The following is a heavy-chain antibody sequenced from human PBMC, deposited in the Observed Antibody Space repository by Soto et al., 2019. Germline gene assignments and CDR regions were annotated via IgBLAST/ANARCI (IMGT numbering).Heavy chain of an antibody. D-gene: IGHD4-4*01. CDR1: GGTFSSSA. V-gene: IGHV1-69*12. J-gene: IGHJ6*02. CDR3: ARDNDRLQLGGNYYYILDV. Sequence: QVQLVQSGAEMKEPGSSVKVSCKTSGGTFSSSAISWLRQAPGQGLEWMGGIIPLFRTPDYAQKFQGGVTIAADESTSTAYMELSSLRSEDTAVYYCARDNDRLQLGGNYYYILDVWRQGTTITVSS. CDR2: IIPLFRTP.